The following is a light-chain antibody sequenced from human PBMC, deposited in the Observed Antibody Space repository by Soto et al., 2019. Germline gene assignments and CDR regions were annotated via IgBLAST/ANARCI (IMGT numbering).Light chain of an antibody. CDR2: GAS. Sequence: EIVLSQSPGTLSLSPGERATLSCRASQSVSSSYLAWYQQKPGQSPRLLIYGASNRATGVPDRFSGGGSGTDFTLTISRLEPEDFVMFYCQQYLSSPITFGQGTRLEIK. CDR3: QQYLSSPIT. V-gene: IGKV3-20*01. J-gene: IGKJ5*01. CDR1: QSVSSSY.